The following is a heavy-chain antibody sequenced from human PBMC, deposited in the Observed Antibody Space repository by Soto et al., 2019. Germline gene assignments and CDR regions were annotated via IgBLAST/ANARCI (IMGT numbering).Heavy chain of an antibody. CDR2: ISSDGQTK. J-gene: IGHJ4*02. CDR1: GFSFSTFG. V-gene: IGHV3-30*18. Sequence: GGSLRLSCVASGFSFSTFGIHWVRQAPGKGLEWVGVISSDGQTKYYADSVKGRFTISRDNSKNTLYLQMDSLRPEDTAVYYCAKDGSVWPFDYWGQGTLVTVSS. CDR3: AKDGSVWPFDY.